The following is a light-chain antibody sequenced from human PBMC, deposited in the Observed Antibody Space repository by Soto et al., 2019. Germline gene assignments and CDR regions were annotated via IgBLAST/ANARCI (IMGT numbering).Light chain of an antibody. V-gene: IGKV3D-15*01. CDR3: QQYSTWPQST. Sequence: EIVMTQSPATLSVSPGERATLFCRASQSVRSNLGWYQQKPGQPPRLLIYGASIRATGIQARFSGSGSGTEFTLTIISMQSEDFGIYYCQQYSTWPQSTFGQGTRLEI. J-gene: IGKJ2*01. CDR2: GAS. CDR1: QSVRSN.